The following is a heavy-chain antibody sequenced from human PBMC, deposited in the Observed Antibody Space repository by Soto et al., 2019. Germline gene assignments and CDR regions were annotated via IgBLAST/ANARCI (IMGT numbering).Heavy chain of an antibody. J-gene: IGHJ5*02. CDR3: AKLRYFDWSVYNWFDP. V-gene: IGHV3-23*01. CDR2: LSGSGGST. Sequence: PGGSLRLSCAASGFTFSSYAMSWVRQAPGKGLEWVSGLSGSGGSTYYADSVKGRFTISRDNSKNTLYLQMNSLRADDTAVYYCAKLRYFDWSVYNWFDPWGQGTLVTVS. D-gene: IGHD3-9*01. CDR1: GFTFSSYA.